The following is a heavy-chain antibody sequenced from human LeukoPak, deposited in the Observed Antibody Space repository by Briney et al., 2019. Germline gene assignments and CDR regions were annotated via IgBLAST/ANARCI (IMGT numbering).Heavy chain of an antibody. Sequence: GGSLRLSCAASGFTFRNYGMHWVRQAPGKGLEWVAVISRDGLTKYYADSVKGRFTLHRDNSRNTLYLEMNSLRDEDTAVYYCAKEGTWGXXYFDL. J-gene: IGHJ2*01. CDR3: AKEGTWGXXYFDL. D-gene: IGHD3-16*01. CDR1: GFTFRNYG. CDR2: ISRDGLTK. V-gene: IGHV3-30*18.